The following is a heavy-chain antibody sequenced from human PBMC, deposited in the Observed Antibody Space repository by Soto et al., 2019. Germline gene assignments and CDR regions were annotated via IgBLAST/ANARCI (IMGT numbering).Heavy chain of an antibody. CDR2: ISYDGSNK. CDR3: ANDLLYYYYGMDV. J-gene: IGHJ6*02. V-gene: IGHV3-30*18. CDR1: GFTFSSYG. Sequence: QVQLVESGGGVVQPGRSLRLSCAASGFTFSSYGMHWVRQAPGKGLEWVAVISYDGSNKYYADSVKGRFTISRDNSKNTLYLQMNSLRAEDTAVYYCANDLLYYYYGMDVWGQGTTVTVSS.